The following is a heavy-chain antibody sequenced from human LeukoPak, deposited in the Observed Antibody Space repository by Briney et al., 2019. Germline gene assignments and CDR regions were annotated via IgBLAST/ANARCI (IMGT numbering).Heavy chain of an antibody. J-gene: IGHJ6*04. D-gene: IGHD3-22*01. CDR2: IKQDGSEK. CDR3: AIDPLITMIADV. Sequence: GGSLRLSCASIGFNLSSHWMSPVRQAPGKGLEWVANIKQDGSEKYYVDSVKGRFTISRDNAKNSLYLQMNSPRAEDTAVYYCAIDPLITMIADVWGKGTTVTVSS. V-gene: IGHV3-7*01. CDR1: GFNLSSHW.